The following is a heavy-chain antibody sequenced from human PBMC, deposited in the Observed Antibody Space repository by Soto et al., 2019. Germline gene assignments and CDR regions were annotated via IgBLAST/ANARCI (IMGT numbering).Heavy chain of an antibody. CDR3: ARGDADIFDY. CDR2: ISSSGSPK. Sequence: PGGSLRLSCAASGFTFSSYEMNWVRQAPGKGLEWVSYISSSGSPKYYADPVKGRFTISRDNTKNSLYLQMNSLRAEDTAVYYCARGDADIFDYWGQGTPVTGSS. J-gene: IGHJ4*02. CDR1: GFTFSSYE. V-gene: IGHV3-48*03.